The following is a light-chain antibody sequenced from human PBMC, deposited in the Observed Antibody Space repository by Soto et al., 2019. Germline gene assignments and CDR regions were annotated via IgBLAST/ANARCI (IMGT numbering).Light chain of an antibody. J-gene: IGKJ1*01. CDR2: GAS. Sequence: EIVLTQSPGTLSLSPGERATLSCRASQSVSSTYLAWYQQKPGQAPRLLIYGASSMATGIPDRFSGSGSGTDFTLTISRLEPEDFAVYYCQQYGSSPPVTFGQGTKVEIK. CDR1: QSVSSTY. V-gene: IGKV3-20*01. CDR3: QQYGSSPPVT.